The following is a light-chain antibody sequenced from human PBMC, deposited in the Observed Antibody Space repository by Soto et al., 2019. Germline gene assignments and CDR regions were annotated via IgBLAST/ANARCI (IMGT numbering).Light chain of an antibody. J-gene: IGLJ1*01. CDR2: DIT. V-gene: IGLV7-46*01. CDR1: TGAVTNGHY. CDR3: LLSYNGPYV. Sequence: QAVVTQVPSLSVSPGGTVTLTCGSSTGAVTNGHYPYWFQQKPGQAPRTLIYDITKRHSGTPARFSGSLLGSKAALTLSGAQPEDEAEYYCLLSYNGPYVFGTGTKVTVL.